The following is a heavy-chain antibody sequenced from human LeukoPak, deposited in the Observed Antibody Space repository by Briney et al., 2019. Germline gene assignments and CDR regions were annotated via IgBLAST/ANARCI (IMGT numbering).Heavy chain of an antibody. CDR3: ADPDWG. Sequence: TGGSLRLSCAASGFTFSSYGMHWVRQAPGKGLEWVATITEDGSAKYYVDSVKGRFTISRDNAKNSLYLQMNSLRAEDTAVYYCADPDWGWGQGTMVIVSS. CDR2: ITEDGSAK. V-gene: IGHV3-7*01. D-gene: IGHD3/OR15-3a*01. J-gene: IGHJ3*01. CDR1: GFTFSSYG.